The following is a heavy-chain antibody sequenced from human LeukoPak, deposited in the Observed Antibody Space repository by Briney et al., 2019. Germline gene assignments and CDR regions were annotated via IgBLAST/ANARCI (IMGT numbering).Heavy chain of an antibody. CDR3: ARANYDFWSGYYRSSLNWFDP. J-gene: IGHJ5*02. V-gene: IGHV1-8*03. CDR1: GYTFTSYD. CDR2: MNPNSGNT. Sequence: EASVKVSCKASGYTFTSYDINWVRQATGQGLEWMGWMNPNSGNTGYAQKFQGRVTITRNTSISTAYMELSSLRSEDTAVYYCARANYDFWSGYYRSSLNWFDPWGQGTLVTVSS. D-gene: IGHD3-3*01.